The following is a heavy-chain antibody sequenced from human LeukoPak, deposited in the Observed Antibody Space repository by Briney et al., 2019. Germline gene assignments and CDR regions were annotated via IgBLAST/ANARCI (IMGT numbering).Heavy chain of an antibody. Sequence: PSETLSLTCTVSGGSISNYYWSWIRQPPGKGLEWIGEINHSGSTNYNPSLKSRVTISVDTSKNQFSLKLSSVTAADTAVYYCARHRRREPADYWGQGTLVTVSS. CDR2: INHSGST. D-gene: IGHD1-26*01. CDR3: ARHRRREPADY. CDR1: GGSISNYY. V-gene: IGHV4-34*01. J-gene: IGHJ4*02.